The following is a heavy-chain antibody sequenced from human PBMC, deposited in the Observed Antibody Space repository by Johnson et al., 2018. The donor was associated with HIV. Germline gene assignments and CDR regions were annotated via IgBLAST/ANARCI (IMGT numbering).Heavy chain of an antibody. D-gene: IGHD6-19*01. Sequence: VQLVESGGGVVRPGGSLRLSCTASGFTFDDYGMSWVRQAPGKGLEWVSGIHWNGGSTGYADSVKGRFTISRDNAKNSLYLQMNSLRAGDTAVYYCGRDGKDHPGYSSGWYGTDAFDIWGQGTMVTVSS. CDR2: IHWNGGST. V-gene: IGHV3-20*04. CDR1: GFTFDDYG. J-gene: IGHJ3*02. CDR3: GRDGKDHPGYSSGWYGTDAFDI.